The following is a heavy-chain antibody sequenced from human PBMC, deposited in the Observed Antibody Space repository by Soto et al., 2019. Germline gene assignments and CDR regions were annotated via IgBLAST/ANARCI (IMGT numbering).Heavy chain of an antibody. J-gene: IGHJ5*02. V-gene: IGHV4-34*01. Sequence: KAAETLSLTCAVYGGSFSGYYWSWIRQPPGKGLEWIGEINHSGSTNYNPSLKSRVTISVDTSKNQFSLKLSSVTAADTAVYYCARRKSIAARESWFDPWGQGTLVTVSS. CDR3: ARRKSIAARESWFDP. CDR1: GGSFSGYY. CDR2: INHSGST. D-gene: IGHD6-6*01.